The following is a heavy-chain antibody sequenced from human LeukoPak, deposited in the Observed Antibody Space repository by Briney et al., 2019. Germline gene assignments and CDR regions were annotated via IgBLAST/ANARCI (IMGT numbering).Heavy chain of an antibody. V-gene: IGHV3-7*04. Sequence: GGSLRLSCAASGFTFSSYWMSWVRQAPGKGLEWVANIKQDGSEKYYVDSVKGRFTISRDNAKNSLYLQMNSLRAEDTAVYYCARGRCSGGSCYRHANYYYYGMDVWGQGTTVTVSS. D-gene: IGHD2-15*01. CDR2: IKQDGSEK. CDR1: GFTFSSYW. J-gene: IGHJ6*02. CDR3: ARGRCSGGSCYRHANYYYYGMDV.